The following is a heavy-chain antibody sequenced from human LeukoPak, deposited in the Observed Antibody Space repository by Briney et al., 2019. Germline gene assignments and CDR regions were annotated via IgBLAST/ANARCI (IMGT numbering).Heavy chain of an antibody. CDR2: ISWDGGST. CDR1: VFIFDDYA. CDR3: AKDSSTLGELGEDYFDY. J-gene: IGHJ4*02. D-gene: IGHD1-26*01. Sequence: SGGSLRLSCAASVFIFDDYAMHWVRQARGKGLEWVSLISWDGGSTYCADSVKGRFTISRDNSKNSLYLQMNSLRAEDTALYYCAKDSSTLGELGEDYFDYWGQGTLVTVSS. V-gene: IGHV3-43D*04.